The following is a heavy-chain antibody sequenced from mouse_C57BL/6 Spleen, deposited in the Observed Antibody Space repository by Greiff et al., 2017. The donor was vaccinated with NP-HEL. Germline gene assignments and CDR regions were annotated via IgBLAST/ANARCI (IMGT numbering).Heavy chain of an antibody. Sequence: VQLQQPGAELVMPGASVKLSCKASGYTFTSYWMHWVKQRPGQGLEWIGEIDPSDSYTNYNQKFKGKSTLTVDKSSSTAYMQLSSLTSEDSAVYYCARDLLFDYWGQGTTLTVSS. CDR1: GYTFTSYW. CDR3: ARDLLFDY. V-gene: IGHV1-69*01. CDR2: IDPSDSYT. D-gene: IGHD2-1*01. J-gene: IGHJ2*01.